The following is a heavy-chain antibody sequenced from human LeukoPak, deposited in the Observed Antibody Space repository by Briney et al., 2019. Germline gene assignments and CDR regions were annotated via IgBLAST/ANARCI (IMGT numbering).Heavy chain of an antibody. J-gene: IGHJ3*02. D-gene: IGHD2-15*01. CDR2: ISGSTTYT. CDR1: GFIFSSYA. V-gene: IGHV3-11*05. Sequence: AGSLRLSCAASGFIFSSYAMSWIRQPPGKGLEWVSYISGSTTYTNYADSVRGRFTISRDNSKNSLYLQMNSLRAEDTAVYYCARDREVVAFDIWGQGTMVTVSS. CDR3: ARDREVVAFDI.